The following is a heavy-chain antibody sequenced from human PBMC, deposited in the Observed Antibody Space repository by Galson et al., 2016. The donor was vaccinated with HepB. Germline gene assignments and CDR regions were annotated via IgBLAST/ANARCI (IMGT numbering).Heavy chain of an antibody. CDR1: GYTFSSYG. V-gene: IGHV1-18*01. Sequence: SVKVSCKASGYTFSSYGITWVRQAPGQGLEWMGWINCYNGNRNFAQNLQGRITMTTDTSTKTAYMELRSLRSDDTAVYYCARGHTPTSTYSYGWGSFDYWGQGTLVTVSS. D-gene: IGHD5-18*01. CDR2: INCYNGNR. J-gene: IGHJ4*02. CDR3: ARGHTPTSTYSYGWGSFDY.